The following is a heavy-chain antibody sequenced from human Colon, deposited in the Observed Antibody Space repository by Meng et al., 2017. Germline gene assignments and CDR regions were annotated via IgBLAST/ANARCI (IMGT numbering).Heavy chain of an antibody. J-gene: IGHJ3*02. CDR3: ARRLITGVAAHAFDI. CDR1: GESIRSPSYY. Sequence: SETLSLTCTVSGESIRSPSYYWGRIRQSPGKGLVWIGNIYYGGSTHYNPSLKSRVTMSIDASKNQFSVRLSSVTAADTAVYYCARRLITGVAAHAFDIWGQGTVVTVSS. CDR2: IYYGGST. V-gene: IGHV4-39*07. D-gene: IGHD3-22*01.